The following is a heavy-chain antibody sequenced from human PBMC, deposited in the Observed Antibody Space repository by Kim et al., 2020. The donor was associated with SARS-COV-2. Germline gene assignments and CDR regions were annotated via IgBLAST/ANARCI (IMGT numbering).Heavy chain of an antibody. CDR1: GYTFTSYA. D-gene: IGHD6-13*01. Sequence: ASVKVSCKASGYTFTSYAMNWVRQAPGQGLEWMGWINTNTGNPTYAQGFTGRFVFSLDTSVSTAYLQISSLKAEDTAVYYCARTSRRRIAAAGTVVDYWGQGTLVTVSS. CDR3: ARTSRRRIAAAGTVVDY. V-gene: IGHV7-4-1*02. CDR2: INTNTGNP. J-gene: IGHJ4*02.